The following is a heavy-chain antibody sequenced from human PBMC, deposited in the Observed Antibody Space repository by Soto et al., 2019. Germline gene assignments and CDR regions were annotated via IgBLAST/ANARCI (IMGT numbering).Heavy chain of an antibody. V-gene: IGHV3-23*01. CDR3: AKDAGSVCSGGSCYFQALDS. CDR2: ISVSGGST. D-gene: IGHD2-15*01. J-gene: IGHJ4*02. CDR1: GFTFSNYA. Sequence: PGGSLRLSCAASGFTFSNYAMSWVRQAPGKGLEWVSGISVSGGSTYYADSVKGRFTISRGNSKNTLYVQMNSLRVDDTAVYYCAKDAGSVCSGGSCYFQALDSWGQGTLVTVSS.